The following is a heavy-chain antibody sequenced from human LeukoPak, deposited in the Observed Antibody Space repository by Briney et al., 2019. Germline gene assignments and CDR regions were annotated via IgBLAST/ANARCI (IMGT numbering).Heavy chain of an antibody. CDR2: TNSDGSST. D-gene: IGHD5-24*01. Sequence: PGGSLRLSCAASGFTFSSYWMHWVRQAPGKGLVWVSGTNSDGSSTSYADSVKGRFTISRDNAKNTLYLQMNSLRAEDTAVYYCARRSGGYNCFDQWGQGTLVTVSS. V-gene: IGHV3-74*01. CDR3: ARRSGGYNCFDQ. CDR1: GFTFSSYW. J-gene: IGHJ4*02.